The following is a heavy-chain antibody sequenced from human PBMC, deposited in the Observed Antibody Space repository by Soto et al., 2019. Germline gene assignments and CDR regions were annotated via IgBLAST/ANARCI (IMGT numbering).Heavy chain of an antibody. CDR1: GGTFSSYA. V-gene: IGHV1-69*06. CDR2: ITPIFGTP. Sequence: QVQLVQSGAEVKKPGSSVEVSCKAVGGTFSSYAISWVRQAPGQGLEWMGGITPIFGTPNYAQKFQGRITGSADRSTSTVYMELSSLRSEDTAIYYWARGIRIPGANGMNDYGLDVWGQGTTVTVSS. D-gene: IGHD1-20*01. J-gene: IGHJ6*02. CDR3: ARGIRIPGANGMNDYGLDV.